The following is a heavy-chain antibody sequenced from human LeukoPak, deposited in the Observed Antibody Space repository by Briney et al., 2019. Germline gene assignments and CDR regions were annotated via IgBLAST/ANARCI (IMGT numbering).Heavy chain of an antibody. D-gene: IGHD3-3*01. CDR3: ARDRPEYYAFWSGSYTGTYYYYMDV. J-gene: IGHJ6*03. CDR2: IKEDGREE. V-gene: IGHV3-7*01. CDR1: GVSFSNYW. Sequence: GGSLRLSCAASGVSFSNYWMSWVRQAPGKGLEWVANIKEDGREEDYVDSVKGRFTISRDNAKNALFLQMNSLRGEDTAVYYCARDRPEYYAFWSGSYTGTYYYYMDVWGRGTTVTVSS.